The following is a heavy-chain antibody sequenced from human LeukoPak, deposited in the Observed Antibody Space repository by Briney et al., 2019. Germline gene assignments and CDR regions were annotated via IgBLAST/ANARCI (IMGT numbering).Heavy chain of an antibody. J-gene: IGHJ6*03. CDR3: ARDAAYYYDSSGYPYMDV. CDR1: GFTFSSYS. V-gene: IGHV3-21*01. Sequence: GGSLRLSCAASGFTFSSYSMNWVRQAPGKGLEWVSSISSSSSYIYYADSVKGRFTISRDNAKNSLYLQMNSLRAEDTAVYYCARDAAYYYDSSGYPYMDVWGKGTTVTISS. CDR2: ISSSSSYI. D-gene: IGHD3-22*01.